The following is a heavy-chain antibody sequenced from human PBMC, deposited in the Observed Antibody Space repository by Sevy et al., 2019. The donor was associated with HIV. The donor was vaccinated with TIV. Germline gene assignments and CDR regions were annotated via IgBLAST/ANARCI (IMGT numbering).Heavy chain of an antibody. J-gene: IGHJ3*02. CDR1: GYTHTELS. CDR3: ATLAYYYDSSGRWGAFDI. Sequence: ASVKVSCKVSGYTHTELSMHWVRQAPGKGLEWMGGFDPEDGETIYAQKFQGRVTMTEDTSTDTAYMELSSLRSEDTAVYYCATLAYYYDSSGRWGAFDIWGQWTMVTVSS. CDR2: FDPEDGET. V-gene: IGHV1-24*01. D-gene: IGHD3-22*01.